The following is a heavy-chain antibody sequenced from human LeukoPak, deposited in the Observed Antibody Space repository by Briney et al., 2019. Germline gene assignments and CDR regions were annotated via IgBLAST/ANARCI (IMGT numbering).Heavy chain of an antibody. CDR1: GYTFTGYY. D-gene: IGHD3-10*01. V-gene: IGHV1-2*02. CDR3: ARGGSGRDHYYYYMDV. CDR2: INPNSGGT. Sequence: ASVKVSCKASGYTFTGYYMHWVRQAPGQGLEWMGWINPNSGGTNYAQKFQGRVTMTRDTSISTAYMELSRLRSDDTAVYYCARGGSGRDHYYYYMDVWGKGTTVTVSS. J-gene: IGHJ6*03.